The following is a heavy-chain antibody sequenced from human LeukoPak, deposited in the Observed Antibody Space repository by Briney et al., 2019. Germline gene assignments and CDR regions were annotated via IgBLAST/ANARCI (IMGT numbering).Heavy chain of an antibody. CDR3: ARVGDYGDFDY. CDR1: GGSIGSYY. D-gene: IGHD4-17*01. V-gene: IGHV4-59*01. CDR2: IYYSGGT. J-gene: IGHJ4*02. Sequence: SETLSLTCTVSGGSIGSYYWSWIRQPPGKGLEWIGYIYYSGGTNYNPSLKSRVTISVDTSKNQFSLKLSSVTAADTAVYYCARVGDYGDFDYWGQGTLVTVSS.